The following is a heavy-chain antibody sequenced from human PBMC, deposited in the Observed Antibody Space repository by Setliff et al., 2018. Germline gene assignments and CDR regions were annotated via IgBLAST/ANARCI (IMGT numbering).Heavy chain of an antibody. Sequence: GGSLRLSCAASGFTFSSYAMHWVRQAPGKGLEWVAVISYDGSNKYYADSVKGRFTISRDNAKNSLYLQMNSLRAEDTAVYYCARDGDCSSTSCYGVDAFDIWGQGTMVTVSS. CDR1: GFTFSSYA. CDR2: ISYDGSNK. V-gene: IGHV3-30*04. J-gene: IGHJ3*02. D-gene: IGHD2-2*01. CDR3: ARDGDCSSTSCYGVDAFDI.